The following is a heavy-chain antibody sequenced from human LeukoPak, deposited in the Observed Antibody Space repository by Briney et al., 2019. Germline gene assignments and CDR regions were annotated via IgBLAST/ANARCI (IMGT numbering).Heavy chain of an antibody. CDR2: INHSGST. Sequence: SETLSLTCAVYGGSFSGYYWSWIRQPPGKGLEWIGEINHSGSTNYNPSLKSRVTISVDTSKNQFSLKLSSVTAADTAVYYCARGRSATFYNSDAFDIWGQGTMVTVSS. V-gene: IGHV4-34*01. J-gene: IGHJ3*02. CDR3: ARGRSATFYNSDAFDI. CDR1: GGSFSGYY. D-gene: IGHD1-1*01.